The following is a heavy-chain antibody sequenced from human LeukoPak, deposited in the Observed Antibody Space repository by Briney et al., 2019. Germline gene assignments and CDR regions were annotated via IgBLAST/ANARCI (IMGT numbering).Heavy chain of an antibody. CDR2: IWYDGSNK. CDR3: ARELSSNYPH. J-gene: IGHJ4*02. Sequence: GGSLRLSCAASGFTFSSYGMHWVRQAPGKGQEWVAVIWYDGSNKCYADSVKGRFTISRDNSKNTLYLQMNSLRAEDTAVYYCARELSSNYPHWGQGTLVTVSS. V-gene: IGHV3-33*01. CDR1: GFTFSSYG. D-gene: IGHD4-11*01.